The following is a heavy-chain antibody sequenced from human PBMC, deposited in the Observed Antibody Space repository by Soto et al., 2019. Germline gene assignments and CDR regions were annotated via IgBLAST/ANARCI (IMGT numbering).Heavy chain of an antibody. J-gene: IGHJ4*02. V-gene: IGHV3-23*01. CDR2: ISGTASRT. CDR1: GFTPTTTP. D-gene: IGHD6-13*01. CDR3: TRGPRATSAGTGAH. Sequence: PGGSLRLSCAGSGFTPTTTPLSWVRQPPGKGLEWVTTISGTASRTYYVDSVKGRFFISRDNARDTLYLQMNDLSDEDTGLYFCTRGPRATSAGTGAHWGPGTQVTVSS.